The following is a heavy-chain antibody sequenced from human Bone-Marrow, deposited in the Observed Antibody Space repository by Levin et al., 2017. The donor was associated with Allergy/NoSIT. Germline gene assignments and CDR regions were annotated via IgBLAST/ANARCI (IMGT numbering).Heavy chain of an antibody. CDR2: FDPENGET. Sequence: KTGESLKISCKVSGYTLSELSMHWVRQAPGKGLEWMGGFDPENGETIYARKFQGRVTMTEDTSTDTAYMELSSLRSEDTAVYYCSTAMVYDALDIWGQGTMVTVSS. CDR1: GYTLSELS. J-gene: IGHJ3*02. V-gene: IGHV1-24*01. CDR3: STAMVYDALDI. D-gene: IGHD5-18*01.